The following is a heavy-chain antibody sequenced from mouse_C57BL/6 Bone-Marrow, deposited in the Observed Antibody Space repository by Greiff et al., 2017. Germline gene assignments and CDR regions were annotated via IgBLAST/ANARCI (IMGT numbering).Heavy chain of an antibody. CDR2: IDPEIGDT. Sequence: EVQLQQSGAELVRPGASVKLSCTASGFNIKDDYIHWVKKRPEQGLEWIGWIDPEIGDTEYASKFQGKATITSDTSSNTAYLQLSSLTSEDTAVYYCSSFDGNYFDFWGQGTTLTVSS. D-gene: IGHD2-3*01. CDR1: GFNIKDDY. V-gene: IGHV14-4*01. J-gene: IGHJ2*01. CDR3: SSFDGNYFDF.